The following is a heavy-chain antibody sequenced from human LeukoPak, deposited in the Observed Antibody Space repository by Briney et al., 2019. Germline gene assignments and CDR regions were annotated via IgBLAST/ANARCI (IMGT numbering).Heavy chain of an antibody. J-gene: IGHJ4*02. CDR1: GFTFTNHS. Sequence: PGVPLRLSCATSGFTFTNHSMNWVRQAPGKGLEWVSGIVSSGADTFSADSVKGRFTISRDNSKNTLFLQMNSLRAEDTAVYYCAKVREVDDTYGYYPRDFDYWGQGTLVSV. CDR2: IVSSGADT. CDR3: AKVREVDDTYGYYPRDFDY. D-gene: IGHD3-22*01. V-gene: IGHV3-23*01.